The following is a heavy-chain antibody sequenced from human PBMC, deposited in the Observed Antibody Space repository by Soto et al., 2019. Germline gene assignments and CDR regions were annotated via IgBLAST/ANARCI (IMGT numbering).Heavy chain of an antibody. D-gene: IGHD3-16*01. CDR1: GFTVSTKY. CDR2: IYSGGRT. Sequence: EVQLVESGGGLVQPGGSLRLSCAASGFTVSTKYMSWVRQAPGKGLEWVSVIYSGGRTFYADSVRGRFTISRDNSKNTMNLQMNSLRAEDTAVYYCARDPWAADYWGQGTLVTVSS. CDR3: ARDPWAADY. V-gene: IGHV3-66*01. J-gene: IGHJ4*02.